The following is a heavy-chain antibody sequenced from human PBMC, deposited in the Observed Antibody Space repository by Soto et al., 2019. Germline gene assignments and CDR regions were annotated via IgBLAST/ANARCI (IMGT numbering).Heavy chain of an antibody. CDR2: IYHSGST. CDR1: GGSISSNYW. V-gene: IGHV4-4*02. D-gene: IGHD6-19*01. J-gene: IGHJ6*02. Sequence: SETLSLTCAVSGGSISSNYWWSWVRQPPGKGLEWIGEIYHSGSTNYNPSLKSRVTISVDTSKNQFSLKLSSVTAADTAVYYCARPDIAVAGTDPFDYYYGMDVWGQGTTVTVSS. CDR3: ARPDIAVAGTDPFDYYYGMDV.